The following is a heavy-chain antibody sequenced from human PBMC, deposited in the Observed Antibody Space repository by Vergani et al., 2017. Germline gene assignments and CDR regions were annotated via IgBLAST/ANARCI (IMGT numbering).Heavy chain of an antibody. CDR1: GFTFQAFA. V-gene: IGHV3-9*01. J-gene: IGHJ2*01. Sequence: VEAGGGLVQPGGSLRLSCTASGFTFQAFAFHWVRQVSGRGLEWVAGIDRNYGVKNGNSFEGRISISRDNAKKAVFLQMNNLGHEDTALYFCVKDNDYYADGPFDLWGRGTLVTVSS. CDR2: IDRNYGVK. CDR3: VKDNDYYADGPFDL. D-gene: IGHD3-16*01.